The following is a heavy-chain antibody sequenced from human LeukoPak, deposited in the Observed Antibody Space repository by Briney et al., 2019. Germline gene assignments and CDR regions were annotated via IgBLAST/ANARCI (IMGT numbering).Heavy chain of an antibody. CDR3: AKDRLYGNTINDDAFDI. J-gene: IGHJ3*02. Sequence: PGGSLRLSCATSGFPFRAYGIHWVRQAPGKGLEWVAVIWYDGRNEYYADSVKGRFTISRDNSKSTLYLQMNSLRAEDTGVYYCAKDRLYGNTINDDAFDIWGQGTMVTVFS. V-gene: IGHV3-33*06. CDR1: GFPFRAYG. D-gene: IGHD5-24*01. CDR2: IWYDGRNE.